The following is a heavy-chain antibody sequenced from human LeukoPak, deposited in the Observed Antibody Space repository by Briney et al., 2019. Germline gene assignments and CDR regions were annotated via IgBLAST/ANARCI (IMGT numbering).Heavy chain of an antibody. Sequence: SQTLSLTCAISGDSVSSNSVAWNWIRQSPSRGLEWPGRTYYRSKWYNDYAESVKSRITINPDTSKNQFSLQLNSVTPEDTAVYYCARSWMGTFDYWGQGALVTVSS. CDR2: TYYRSKWYN. CDR3: ARSWMGTFDY. V-gene: IGHV6-1*01. J-gene: IGHJ4*02. D-gene: IGHD2-15*01. CDR1: GDSVSSNSVA.